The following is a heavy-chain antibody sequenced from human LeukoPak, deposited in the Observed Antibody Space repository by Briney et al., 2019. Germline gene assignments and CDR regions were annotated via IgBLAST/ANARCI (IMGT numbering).Heavy chain of an antibody. CDR3: ARGAPNWGYDY. D-gene: IGHD7-27*01. Sequence: ASVKVSCKASGYTFTSYDFNWVRQATGQRPEWMGWMSPNSGDTGYAQKFQDRVTMTRNTSISTAYMELSSLRSDDTAVYYCARGAPNWGYDYWGPGTLVTVSS. V-gene: IGHV1-8*01. J-gene: IGHJ4*02. CDR2: MSPNSGDT. CDR1: GYTFTSYD.